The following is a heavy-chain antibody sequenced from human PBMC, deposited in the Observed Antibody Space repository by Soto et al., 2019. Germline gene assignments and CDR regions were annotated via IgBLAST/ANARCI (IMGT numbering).Heavy chain of an antibody. J-gene: IGHJ6*03. CDR1: GYTFTSYA. CDR2: INAGNGNT. V-gene: IGHV1-3*01. D-gene: IGHD3-10*01. Sequence: QVQLVQSGAEVKKPGASVKVSCKASGYTFTSYAMHWVRQAPGQRLEWMGWINAGNGNTKYSQKFQGRVTITRDTSASTAYMELSSLRSEDTAVYYCAREGEVRARGPWYMGVWGKGTTVTVSS. CDR3: AREGEVRARGPWYMGV.